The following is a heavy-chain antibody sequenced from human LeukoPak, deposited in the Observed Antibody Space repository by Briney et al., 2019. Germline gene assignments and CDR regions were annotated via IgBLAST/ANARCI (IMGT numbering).Heavy chain of an antibody. CDR3: ARHEYYYYYLDV. CDR2: ISSSGTT. V-gene: IGHV4-39*01. Sequence: SETLSLTCTVSGGSINSGTYYWGWIRRPPGRGLEWIGTISSSGTTYYNPSLKSRVTIPAATSKFSLKVTTVTAADTAVYYCARHEYYYYYLDVWGKGTTVTVSS. J-gene: IGHJ6*03. CDR1: GGSINSGTYY.